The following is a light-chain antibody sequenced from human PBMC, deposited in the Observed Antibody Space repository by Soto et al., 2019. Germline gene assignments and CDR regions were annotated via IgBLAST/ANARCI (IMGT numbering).Light chain of an antibody. CDR2: EVS. CDR3: TSYTSSSTLLV. V-gene: IGLV2-14*01. CDR1: SSDVGGYNY. J-gene: IGLJ2*01. Sequence: QSALTQPASVSASPGQSITISCTGTSSDVGGYNYVSWYQQHPGKAPELMIFEVSNRPSGVSHRFSGSKSGNTASLTISGLQPEDEADNYCTSYTSSSTLLVFGGGTKLTVL.